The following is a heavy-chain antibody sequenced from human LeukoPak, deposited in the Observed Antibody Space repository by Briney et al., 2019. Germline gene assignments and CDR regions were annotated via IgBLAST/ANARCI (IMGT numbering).Heavy chain of an antibody. Sequence: SETLSLTCTVSGGSISSYYWSWIRQPPGKGLEWIGYIHYSGSTNYNPSLMSRVTISVDTSKNQFSLKRSSVTAADTAVYYCASVEMATKTFDYWGQGTLVTVSS. J-gene: IGHJ4*02. D-gene: IGHD5-24*01. V-gene: IGHV4-59*08. CDR1: GGSISSYY. CDR2: IHYSGST. CDR3: ASVEMATKTFDY.